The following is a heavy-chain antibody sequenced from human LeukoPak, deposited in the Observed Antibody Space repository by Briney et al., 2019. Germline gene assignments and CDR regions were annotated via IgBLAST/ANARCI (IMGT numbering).Heavy chain of an antibody. Sequence: GGSLRLSCAASGFTFSSYWMHWVRQAPGKGLVWVSRINSDGSSTSYADSVKGRFTISRDNAKNTLYLQMNSLRAEDTAVYYCARAPSTYYDIYRSWGQGTLVTVSS. CDR2: INSDGSST. D-gene: IGHD3-9*01. CDR3: ARAPSTYYDIYRS. CDR1: GFTFSSYW. V-gene: IGHV3-74*01. J-gene: IGHJ5*02.